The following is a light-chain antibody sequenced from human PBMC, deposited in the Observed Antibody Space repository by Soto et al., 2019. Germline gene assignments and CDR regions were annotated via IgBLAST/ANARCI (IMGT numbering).Light chain of an antibody. CDR3: QQYDNLPIT. CDR1: QDISNY. Sequence: IQMTQSPSSLSASVGDRVTITCQASQDISNYLNWYQQKPVKAPKLLIYDASNLETGVPSRFSGSGSGTDFTFTISSLQHEDIATYYGQQYDNLPITFGQGTRLEIK. J-gene: IGKJ5*01. CDR2: DAS. V-gene: IGKV1-33*01.